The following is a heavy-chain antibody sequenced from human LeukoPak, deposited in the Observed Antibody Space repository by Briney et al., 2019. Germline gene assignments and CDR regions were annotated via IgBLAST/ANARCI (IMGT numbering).Heavy chain of an antibody. V-gene: IGHV4-4*02. Sequence: SETLSLTCAVSGGSISSSNWWSWVRQPPGKGLEWIGEIYHSGSTNYNPSLKSRVTISVDKSKNQFSLKLSSVTAADTAVYYCARAGRVDTAMVSFDHWGQGTLVTVSS. CDR2: IYHSGST. D-gene: IGHD5-18*01. CDR1: GGSISSSNW. CDR3: ARAGRVDTAMVSFDH. J-gene: IGHJ4*02.